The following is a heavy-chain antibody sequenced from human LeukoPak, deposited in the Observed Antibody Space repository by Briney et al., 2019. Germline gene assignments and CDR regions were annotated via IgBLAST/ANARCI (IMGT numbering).Heavy chain of an antibody. CDR2: IYYSGSS. D-gene: IGHD1-26*01. V-gene: IGHV4-39*01. J-gene: IGHJ3*02. Sequence: SETLSLTCTVSGCSISSSSYYWGWIRQPPEKGLEWVGSIYYSGSSYYQPSLNSLATLSVYTSKNHFSLQLCSVAAADPAVYYCPRHWQGNRGSYIYAFDIWGQGTMVTVSS. CDR3: PRHWQGNRGSYIYAFDI. CDR1: GCSISSSSYY.